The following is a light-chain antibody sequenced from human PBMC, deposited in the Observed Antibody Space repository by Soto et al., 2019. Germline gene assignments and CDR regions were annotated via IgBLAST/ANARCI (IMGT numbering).Light chain of an antibody. CDR3: QQYTNWPYT. Sequence: EKVMTQSPATLPVSPGERATLSCRASQSVSKNLAWYQQKAGQAPRLLIYGASTRATGIPARFSGSGSGTEFTLTITSLQSEDFAVYYCQQYTNWPYTFGQGTKLQIK. J-gene: IGKJ2*01. CDR2: GAS. V-gene: IGKV3-15*01. CDR1: QSVSKN.